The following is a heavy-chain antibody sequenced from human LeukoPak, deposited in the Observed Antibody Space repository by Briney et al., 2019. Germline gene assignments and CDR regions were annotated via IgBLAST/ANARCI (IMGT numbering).Heavy chain of an antibody. CDR3: AIKRGYCSGGSCYHFDY. CDR2: IYHSGST. V-gene: IGHV4-4*02. CDR1: GGSISSSNW. D-gene: IGHD2-15*01. Sequence: SETLSLTCAVSGGSISSSNWWSWVRQPPGKGLEWIGEIYHSGSTNYNPSLKSRVTISVDKSKNQFSLKLSSVTAADTAVYYCAIKRGYCSGGSCYHFDYWGQGTLVTVSS. J-gene: IGHJ4*02.